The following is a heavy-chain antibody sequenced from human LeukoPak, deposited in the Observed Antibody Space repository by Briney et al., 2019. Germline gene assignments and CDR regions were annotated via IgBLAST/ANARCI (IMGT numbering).Heavy chain of an antibody. J-gene: IGHJ5*02. CDR1: GGSLSGYY. CDR3: ARGGGNHSNPRHNWFDP. Sequence: ASETLSLTCAVYGGSLSGYYWSWIRQPPGKGLEWIGEINHSGSTNYNPSLKSRVTISVDTSKNQFSLKLSSVTAADTAVYYCARGGGNHSNPRHNWFDPWGQGTLVTVSS. CDR2: INHSGST. V-gene: IGHV4-34*01. D-gene: IGHD1-14*01.